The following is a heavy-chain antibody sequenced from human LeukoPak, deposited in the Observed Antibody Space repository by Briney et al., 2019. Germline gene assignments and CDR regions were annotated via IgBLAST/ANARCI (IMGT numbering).Heavy chain of an antibody. CDR2: IIPILGIA. V-gene: IGHV1-69*04. J-gene: IGHJ4*02. CDR1: GGTFSSYA. Sequence: SVKVSCKASGGTFSSYAISWVRQALGQGLEWMGRIIPILGIANYAQKFQGRVTITADKSTSTAYMELSSLRSEDTAVYYCARSIAAAGTCLNYWGQGTLVTVSS. D-gene: IGHD6-13*01. CDR3: ARSIAAAGTCLNY.